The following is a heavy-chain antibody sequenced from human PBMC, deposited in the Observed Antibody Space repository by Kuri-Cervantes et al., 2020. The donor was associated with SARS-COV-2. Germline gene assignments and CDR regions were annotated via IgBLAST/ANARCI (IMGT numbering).Heavy chain of an antibody. CDR1: GFTFSSYG. Sequence: GGSLRLSCAASGFTFSSYGMHWVRQAPGKGLEWVAFIRYDGSNKYYADSVKGRFAISRENSKNTLSLEMDSLRADDTAVYYCAKDPNGIVVVVAAIDSWGQGTLVTVSS. J-gene: IGHJ4*02. CDR2: IRYDGSNK. D-gene: IGHD2-15*01. V-gene: IGHV3-30*02. CDR3: AKDPNGIVVVVAAIDS.